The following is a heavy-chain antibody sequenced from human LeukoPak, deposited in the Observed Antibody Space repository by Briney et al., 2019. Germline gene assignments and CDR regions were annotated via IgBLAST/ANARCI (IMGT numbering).Heavy chain of an antibody. CDR3: AKGKQGTYDY. J-gene: IGHJ4*02. D-gene: IGHD7-27*01. Sequence: GGPLRLSCAASGFPFSSFAMTWVRQAPGKGLEWVSSITATGDGTFFADSVKGRFTLSRDNSKNTLYLQVNSLRAEDTAIYYCAKGKQGTYDYWGQGTLVTVSS. CDR2: ITATGDGT. V-gene: IGHV3-23*01. CDR1: GFPFSSFA.